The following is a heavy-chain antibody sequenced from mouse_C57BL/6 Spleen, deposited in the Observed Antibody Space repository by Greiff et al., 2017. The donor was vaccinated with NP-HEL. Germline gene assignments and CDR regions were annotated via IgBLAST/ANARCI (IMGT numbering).Heavy chain of an antibody. Sequence: EVKLVESGGDLVKPGGSLKLSCAASGFTFSSYGMSWVRQTPDKRLEWVATISSGGSYTYYPDSVKGRFTISRDNAKNTLYLQMSRLKSEDTAMYYCAREGRDYFDYGGQGTTLTVSS. CDR3: AREGRDYFDY. D-gene: IGHD3-3*01. V-gene: IGHV5-6*01. CDR2: ISSGGSYT. J-gene: IGHJ2*01. CDR1: GFTFSSYG.